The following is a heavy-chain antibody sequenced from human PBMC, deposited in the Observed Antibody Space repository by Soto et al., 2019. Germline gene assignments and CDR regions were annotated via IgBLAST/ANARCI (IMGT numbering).Heavy chain of an antibody. V-gene: IGHV3-30-3*01. Sequence: GGSLRLSCAASGFTFSSYAMHWVRQAPGKGLEWVAVISYDGSNKYYADSVKGRFTISRDNSKNTLYLQMNSLRAEDTAVYYCARDYYDSSGYRSYLDYWGQGTLVTVSS. CDR3: ARDYYDSSGYRSYLDY. CDR2: ISYDGSNK. D-gene: IGHD3-22*01. CDR1: GFTFSSYA. J-gene: IGHJ4*02.